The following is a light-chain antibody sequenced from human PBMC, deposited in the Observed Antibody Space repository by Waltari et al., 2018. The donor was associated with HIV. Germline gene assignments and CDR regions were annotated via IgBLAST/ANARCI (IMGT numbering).Light chain of an antibody. Sequence: QSALTPPPSASGSPGQSVTISCTGTNSDIGGYNYVSWYQQRPGKAPKLVISEVTKRPSGVPLRFSGSKSGTTASLTVSGLQAEDEADYYCSSYADKNGFYVVFGGGTKLTVL. J-gene: IGLJ2*01. CDR1: NSDIGGYNY. V-gene: IGLV2-8*01. CDR2: EVT. CDR3: SSYADKNGFYVV.